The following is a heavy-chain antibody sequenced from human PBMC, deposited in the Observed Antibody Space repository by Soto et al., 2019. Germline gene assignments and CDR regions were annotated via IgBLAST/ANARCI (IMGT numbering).Heavy chain of an antibody. Sequence: GGSLRLSCAASGFTFSSYGMHWVRQAPGKGLEWVAVISYDGSNKYYADSVKGRFTISRDNSKNTLYLQMNSLRAEDTAVYYCARDYDFWSEPQIDYWGQGTLVTVSS. V-gene: IGHV3-30*03. D-gene: IGHD3-3*01. J-gene: IGHJ4*02. CDR2: ISYDGSNK. CDR1: GFTFSSYG. CDR3: ARDYDFWSEPQIDY.